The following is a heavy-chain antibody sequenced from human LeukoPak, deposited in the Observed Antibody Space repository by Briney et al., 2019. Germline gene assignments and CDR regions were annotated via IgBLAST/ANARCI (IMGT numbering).Heavy chain of an antibody. CDR3: AKSLHFWSGYYPH. CDR2: ISGSGGST. J-gene: IGHJ4*02. Sequence: GSLRLSCAASGFTFSSYAMSWVRQASGKGLEWVSAISGSGGSTYYADSVKGRFTISRDNSKNTLYLQMNSLRAEDTAVYYCAKSLHFWSGYYPHWGQGTLVTVSS. D-gene: IGHD3-3*02. CDR1: GFTFSSYA. V-gene: IGHV3-23*01.